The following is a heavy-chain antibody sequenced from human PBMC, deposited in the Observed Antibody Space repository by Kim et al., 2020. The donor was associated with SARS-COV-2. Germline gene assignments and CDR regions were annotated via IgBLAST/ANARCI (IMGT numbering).Heavy chain of an antibody. D-gene: IGHD1-26*01. CDR2: ISSSSYI. Sequence: GGSLRLSCAASGFTFSSYNMNWVRQAPGKGLEWVSSISSSSYIYYADSVKGRFTISRDNAKNSLYLQMNSLRAEDTAVYYCARDRWELLLVLGRYYYYGMDVWGQGTTVTVSS. J-gene: IGHJ6*02. CDR3: ARDRWELLLVLGRYYYYGMDV. CDR1: GFTFSSYN. V-gene: IGHV3-21*01.